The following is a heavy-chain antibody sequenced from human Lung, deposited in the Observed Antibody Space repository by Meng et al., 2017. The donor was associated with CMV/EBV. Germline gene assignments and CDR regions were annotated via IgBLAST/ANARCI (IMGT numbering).Heavy chain of an antibody. CDR3: ARVWANGEGWFDP. V-gene: IGHV4-39*07. J-gene: IGHJ5*02. CDR1: VGSIRSSSHY. CDR2: IYYSGLT. D-gene: IGHD2-8*01. Sequence: LHLPEAGPGLVQPSETLSLTVTVSVGSIRSSSHYWGWILQPPGKGLEWIGNIYYSGLTSYNPSLKSRVTISVDTSKNQFSLKLSSVTAADTAVFYCARVWANGEGWFDPWGQGTLVTVSS.